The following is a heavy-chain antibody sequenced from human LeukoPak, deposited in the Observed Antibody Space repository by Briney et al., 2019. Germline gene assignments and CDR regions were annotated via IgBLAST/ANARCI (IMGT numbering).Heavy chain of an antibody. CDR1: GFSFSNYW. CDR2: IKQDGGVK. J-gene: IGHJ6*03. Sequence: GGSLRLSCAASGFSFSNYWMTWVRQAPGKGLEWVASIKQDGGVKYYVESVKGRFTISRDNAKNSLYLQMDSLRAEDTAVYYCARWVAVNSYYYTDVWGKGTTATVSS. CDR3: ARWVAVNSYYYTDV. V-gene: IGHV3-7*01. D-gene: IGHD6-19*01.